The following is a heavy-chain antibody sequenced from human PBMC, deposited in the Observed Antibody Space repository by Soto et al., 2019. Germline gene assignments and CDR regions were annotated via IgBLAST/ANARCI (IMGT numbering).Heavy chain of an antibody. J-gene: IGHJ5*01. Sequence: QVQLVESGGGVVQPGRSLRLSCVASGFTLSNTGMHWVRQAPGKGLEWVAMISHDGSNTFYGDSVKGRFTISRDNSWNSLYLQMVSLRAEDTSVYYGSKYWNSSGWFNLCDSWGQGTLVSVSS. CDR1: GFTLSNTG. D-gene: IGHD3-22*01. CDR3: SKYWNSSGWFNLCDS. V-gene: IGHV3-30*18. CDR2: ISHDGSNT.